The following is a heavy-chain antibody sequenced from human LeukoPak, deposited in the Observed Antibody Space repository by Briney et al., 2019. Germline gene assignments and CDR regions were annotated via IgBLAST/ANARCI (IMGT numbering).Heavy chain of an antibody. J-gene: IGHJ4*02. CDR1: GFTFSYYN. CDR2: ISSTSSYI. Sequence: GGSLRLSCAASGFTFSYYNMNWVRQAPGKGLEWVSSISSTSSYIYYADSVKGRFTISRDNAKNSLYLQMTSLRAEDTAVYYCARDQLEPAFDYWGQGTLVTVSS. D-gene: IGHD1-1*01. V-gene: IGHV3-21*01. CDR3: ARDQLEPAFDY.